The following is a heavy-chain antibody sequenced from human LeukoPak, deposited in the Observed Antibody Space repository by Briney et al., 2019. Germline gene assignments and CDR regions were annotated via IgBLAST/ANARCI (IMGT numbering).Heavy chain of an antibody. J-gene: IGHJ1*01. V-gene: IGHV3-74*01. CDR3: TSWGDTTAEYFQR. D-gene: IGHD2-21*02. CDR1: GFNFRAYW. Sequence: PGGSLRLSCAASGFNFRAYWLHWVRQVPGKGLVWVSRINSDGSIKNYADSVKGRFTISRDNAQNSMYLQMNSLRVEDTAVYYCTSWGDTTAEYFQRWGQGTLVTVSS. CDR2: INSDGSIK.